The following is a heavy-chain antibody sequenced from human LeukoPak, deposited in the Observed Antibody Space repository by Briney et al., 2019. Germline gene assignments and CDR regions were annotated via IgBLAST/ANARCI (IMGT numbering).Heavy chain of an antibody. J-gene: IGHJ3*02. Sequence: GGSLRLSCTASGFTFSDYYMSWIRQAPGEGLEWVSYISTSSSYTKCADSVKGRFTISRDNARNSLYLQMNRLRPDDTAVYYCLPLLSRPYVEDGFDIWGQGTMVTVSS. CDR1: GFTFSDYY. V-gene: IGHV3-11*06. CDR3: LPLLSRPYVEDGFDI. CDR2: ISTSSSYT. D-gene: IGHD2-15*01.